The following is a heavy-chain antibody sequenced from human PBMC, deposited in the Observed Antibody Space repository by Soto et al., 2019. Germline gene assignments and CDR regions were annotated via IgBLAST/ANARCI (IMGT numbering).Heavy chain of an antibody. V-gene: IGHV1-69*01. J-gene: IGHJ6*02. CDR1: GGTFSSYA. D-gene: IGHD3-22*01. Sequence: QVQLVQSGAEVKKPGSSVKVSCKASGGTFSSYAISWVRQAPGQGLEWMGGIIPIFGTANYAQKFQGRVTITADESTSTAYMELRSLRSEDTAVYYCASSNYYDSSGYYAHYYYGMDVWGQGTTVTVSS. CDR3: ASSNYYDSSGYYAHYYYGMDV. CDR2: IIPIFGTA.